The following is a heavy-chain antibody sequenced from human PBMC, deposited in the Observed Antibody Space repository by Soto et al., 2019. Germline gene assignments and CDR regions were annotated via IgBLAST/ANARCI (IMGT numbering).Heavy chain of an antibody. D-gene: IGHD3-3*01. CDR3: ARDIGGYYNYYFDYWGQGT. Sequence: ASVKVSCKASGYTFTSYAMHWVRQAPGQRLEWMGWINAGNGNTKYSQKFQGRVTITADESTSTAYMELSSLRSEDTAVYYCARDIGGYYNYYFDYWGQGTRGQGTLVTVSS. J-gene: IGHJ4*02. CDR1: GYTFTSYA. CDR2: INAGNGNT. V-gene: IGHV1-3*01.